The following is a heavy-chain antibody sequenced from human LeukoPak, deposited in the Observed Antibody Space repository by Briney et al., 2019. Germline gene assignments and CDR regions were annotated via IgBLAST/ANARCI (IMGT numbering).Heavy chain of an antibody. J-gene: IGHJ4*02. CDR2: ISGSGGST. CDR3: AKVAHPVLRFLEWSSPPFDY. Sequence: GGSLRLSCAASGFTFSSYAMSWVRQAPGKGLEWVSAISGSGGSTYYADSVKSRFTISRDNSKNTLYLQMNSLRAEDTAVYYCAKVAHPVLRFLEWSSPPFDYWGQGTLVTVSS. D-gene: IGHD3-3*01. V-gene: IGHV3-23*01. CDR1: GFTFSSYA.